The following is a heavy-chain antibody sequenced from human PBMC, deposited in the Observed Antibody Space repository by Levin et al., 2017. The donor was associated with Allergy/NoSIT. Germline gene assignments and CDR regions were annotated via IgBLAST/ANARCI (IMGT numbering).Heavy chain of an antibody. Sequence: GGSLRLSCAASGFTFSSYAMHWVRQAPGKGLEYVSAISGSGGNTYYANSVKGRFTISRDNSKNTLYLQMGSLRAEDMAVYYCARRFGVYSGFDYWGQGTLVTVSS. CDR1: GFTFSSYA. CDR3: ARRFGVYSGFDY. CDR2: ISGSGGNT. D-gene: IGHD5/OR15-5a*01. V-gene: IGHV3-64*01. J-gene: IGHJ4*02.